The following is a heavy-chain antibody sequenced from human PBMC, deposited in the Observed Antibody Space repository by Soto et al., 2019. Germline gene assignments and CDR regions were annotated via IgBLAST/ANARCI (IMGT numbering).Heavy chain of an antibody. CDR3: ARQISTMVRGVIINWFDP. D-gene: IGHD3-10*01. V-gene: IGHV4-34*01. J-gene: IGHJ5*02. CDR2: INHSGST. Sequence: SETLSLTCAVYGGSFSGYYWSWIRQPPGKGLEWIGEINHSGSTNYNPSLKSRVTISVDTSKNQFSLKLSSVTAADTAVYYCARQISTMVRGVIINWFDPWGQGTLVTVS. CDR1: GGSFSGYY.